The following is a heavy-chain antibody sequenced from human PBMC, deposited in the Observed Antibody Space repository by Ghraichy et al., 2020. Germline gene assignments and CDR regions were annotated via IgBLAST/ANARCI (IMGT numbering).Heavy chain of an antibody. Sequence: ASVKVSCKICRYTLSELSTHLLLQSPLKGLEWMGGFDPEDGETLYAQKFQGRVTITEDTSTDTAYMELSSLRSEDTAVYYFATDRGIAARLDYYYIDVWGKGTTVTVSS. V-gene: IGHV1-24*01. D-gene: IGHD6-6*01. CDR1: RYTLSELS. CDR2: FDPEDGET. J-gene: IGHJ6*03. CDR3: ATDRGIAARLDYYYIDV.